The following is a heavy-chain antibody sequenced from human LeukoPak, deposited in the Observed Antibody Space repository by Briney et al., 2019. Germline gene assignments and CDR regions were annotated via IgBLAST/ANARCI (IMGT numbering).Heavy chain of an antibody. CDR3: ARDNSRREGGTTFWWFDP. J-gene: IGHJ5*02. V-gene: IGHV1-46*01. Sequence: GASVKVSCKASGFTFTAYWMHWVRQAPGQGLEWMGVVNPTADNRVYAQKFQGRVTMTRDTSTSTAYMELSSLRSEDTAVYFCARDNSRREGGTTFWWFDPWGQGTPVTVSS. CDR1: GFTFTAYW. D-gene: IGHD1-26*01. CDR2: VNPTADNR.